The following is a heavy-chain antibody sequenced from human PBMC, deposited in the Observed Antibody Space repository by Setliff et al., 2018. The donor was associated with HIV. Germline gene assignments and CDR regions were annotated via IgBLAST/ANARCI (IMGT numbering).Heavy chain of an antibody. CDR2: MSGSRGYI. V-gene: IGHV3-21*01. CDR3: ARVDRELSGTFCHMGV. Sequence: GGSLRLSCAASGFTVSSNYMSWFRQAPGKGLEWVSSMSGSRGYIYYADSLKGRFTISRDNAQNSLSLQMNSLRAEDTAVYYCARVDRELSGTFCHMGVWGKGTTVTVSS. J-gene: IGHJ6*03. D-gene: IGHD1-7*01. CDR1: GFTVSSNY.